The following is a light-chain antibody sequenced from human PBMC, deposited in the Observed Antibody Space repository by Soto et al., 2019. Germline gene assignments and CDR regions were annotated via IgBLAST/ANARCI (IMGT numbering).Light chain of an antibody. CDR2: EVS. J-gene: IGLJ2*01. CDR1: SSVVGGDNY. V-gene: IGLV2-8*01. CDR3: TSRAGHSVV. Sequence: QSALTQPPSASGSPGQSVTISCTGTSSVVGGDNYVSWYQQHPGKAPKLMIYEVSMRPSGVPDRFSGSKSANTASLTVSGPQAEDEADYYCTSRAGHSVVFGGGTQLTVL.